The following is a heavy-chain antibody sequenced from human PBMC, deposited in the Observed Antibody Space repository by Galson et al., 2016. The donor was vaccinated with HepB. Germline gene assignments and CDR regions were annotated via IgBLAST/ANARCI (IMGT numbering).Heavy chain of an antibody. Sequence: SLRLSCAASGFTFNSYGMHWVRQAPGKGLEWVAIIWYDRNNKYYADSVKGRFTISRDISKNTLYLQMNSLRAEDTAVYYCARDRYGDYLDYWGQGTPVTASS. CDR3: ARDRYGDYLDY. CDR2: IWYDRNNK. V-gene: IGHV3-33*01. CDR1: GFTFNSYG. J-gene: IGHJ4*02. D-gene: IGHD4-17*01.